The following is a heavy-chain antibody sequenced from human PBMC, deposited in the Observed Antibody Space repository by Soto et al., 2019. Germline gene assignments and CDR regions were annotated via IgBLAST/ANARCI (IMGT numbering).Heavy chain of an antibody. CDR3: AKNSDRNGYYSDY. CDR1: GFTFSNYA. J-gene: IGHJ4*02. V-gene: IGHV3-23*01. CDR2: ISGGGDYT. Sequence: RGSLRLSCAASGFTFSNYAMSWVRQAPGKGLEWVSLISGGGDYTYYADSVKGRFTISRDYSKNTLYLQMNSLRAEDTAVYYCAKNSDRNGYYSDYWGQGTLVTVSS. D-gene: IGHD3-22*01.